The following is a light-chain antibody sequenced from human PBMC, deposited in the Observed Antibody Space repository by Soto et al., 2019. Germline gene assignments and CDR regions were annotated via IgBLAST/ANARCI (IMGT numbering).Light chain of an antibody. Sequence: EIVMTQSPATLSLSPGESATLSCRAGQSVSNNYLAWYQQKPGQAPRLLIYDASNRANGIPARFSGSGSGTDFTLTISSLEPEDFAVYYCQQRRTFGQGTKVEIK. CDR3: QQRRT. J-gene: IGKJ1*01. V-gene: IGKV3-11*01. CDR2: DAS. CDR1: QSVSNNY.